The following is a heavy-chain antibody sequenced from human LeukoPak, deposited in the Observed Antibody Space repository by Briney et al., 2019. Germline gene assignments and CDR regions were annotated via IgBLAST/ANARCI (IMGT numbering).Heavy chain of an antibody. V-gene: IGHV3-30-3*01. CDR2: ISYDGSNK. CDR3: ARDQESIQLWLLTPYYYYYMDV. Sequence: GGSLRLSCAASGFTFSSYAMHWVRQAPGKGLEWVAVISYDGSNKYYADSVKGRFTISRDNSKNTLYLQMNSLRAEDTAAYYCARDQESIQLWLLTPYYYYYMDVWGKGTTVTVSS. D-gene: IGHD5-18*01. CDR1: GFTFSSYA. J-gene: IGHJ6*03.